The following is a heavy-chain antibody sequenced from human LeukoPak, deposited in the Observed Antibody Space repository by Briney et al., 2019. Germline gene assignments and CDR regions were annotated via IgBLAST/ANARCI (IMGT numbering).Heavy chain of an antibody. Sequence: GGSLRLSCAASGFTFSSYAMHWVRQAPGKGLEWVAVISYDGSNKYYADSVKGRFTISRDNSKNTLYLQMNSLRAEDTAVYYCAKDDPPRWGQGTLVTVSS. V-gene: IGHV3-30*04. CDR2: ISYDGSNK. CDR3: AKDDPPR. J-gene: IGHJ4*02. CDR1: GFTFSSYA.